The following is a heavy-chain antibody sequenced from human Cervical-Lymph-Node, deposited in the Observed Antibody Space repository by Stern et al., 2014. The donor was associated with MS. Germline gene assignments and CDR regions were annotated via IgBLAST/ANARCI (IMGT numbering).Heavy chain of an antibody. D-gene: IGHD3-10*01. CDR3: TRGDVQKYGDY. J-gene: IGHJ4*02. V-gene: IGHV3-33*01. Sequence: MQLVESGGGVVQPGTSLRLSCAASGFTFNKNGMHWVRQAPGKGLEWVVVIWYDGSNEDYADSVKGGFTISRDFSKNSLFLQMNSLRVEYTAVYYCTRGDVQKYGDYWGQGTLVTVSS. CDR1: GFTFNKNG. CDR2: IWYDGSNE.